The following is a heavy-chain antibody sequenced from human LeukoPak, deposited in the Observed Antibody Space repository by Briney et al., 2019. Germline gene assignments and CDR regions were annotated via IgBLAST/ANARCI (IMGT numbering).Heavy chain of an antibody. CDR3: ACRSEGLDV. J-gene: IGHJ3*01. D-gene: IGHD1-14*01. CDR1: GFTVSSNY. Sequence: GGSLRLSCAASGFTVSSNYMSWVRQAPGKGLEWVSVIYSGGSTYYADSVKGRFTISRDNSKNTLFLHMTGLRDEDTALYYCACRSEGLDVWGQGTMVTVSS. CDR2: IYSGGST. V-gene: IGHV3-53*01.